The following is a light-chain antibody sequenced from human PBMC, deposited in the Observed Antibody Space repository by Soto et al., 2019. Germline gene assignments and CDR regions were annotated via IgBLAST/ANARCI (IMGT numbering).Light chain of an antibody. CDR2: GTS. CDR1: QRISTSY. V-gene: IGKV3-20*01. J-gene: IGKJ3*01. CDR3: QQYGDSPFT. Sequence: EIVLTQSPGTLSLSAGERATLSCRASQRISTSYLAWYQQKPGRAPRVLVYGTSTRATGIPSRFSGSGSGTDFTLTISRLEPEDFAVYYCQQYGDSPFTFGPGTKVD.